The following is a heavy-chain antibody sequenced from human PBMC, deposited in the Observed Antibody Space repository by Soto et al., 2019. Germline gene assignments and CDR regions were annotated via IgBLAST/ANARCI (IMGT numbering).Heavy chain of an antibody. D-gene: IGHD6-25*01. V-gene: IGHV4-39*01. J-gene: IGHJ4*02. CDR2: VYFSGGNS. Sequence: PSETLSLTCSVSGDSIRGYRYYWGWIRQAPGKGLEWVGSVYFSGGNSYYNPSLKSRVTISVDTSYNKFFLRLNSVTAADTAVYFCAYGSSSAWIDKWGQGTLVTVSS. CDR1: GDSIRGYRYY. CDR3: AYGSSSAWIDK.